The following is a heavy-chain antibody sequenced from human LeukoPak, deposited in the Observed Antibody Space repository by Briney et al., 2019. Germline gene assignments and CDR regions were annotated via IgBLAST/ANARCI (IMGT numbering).Heavy chain of an antibody. V-gene: IGHV3-30*02. D-gene: IGHD2-21*01. Sequence: PGGSLRLSCAPPGFTFRISGMPWVPQFPGKGLEWVAFIGIDGSDEEYVDSVKGRFTISRDNSKNTLYLQMKNLRLEDTAMYYCTKDTGEGDFWGQGTLVTVSS. CDR2: IGIDGSDE. CDR1: GFTFRISG. J-gene: IGHJ4*02. CDR3: TKDTGEGDF.